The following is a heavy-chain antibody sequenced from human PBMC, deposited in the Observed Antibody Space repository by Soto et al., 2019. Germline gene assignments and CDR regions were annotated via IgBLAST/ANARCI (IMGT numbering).Heavy chain of an antibody. Sequence: EVQLVESGGGLVQPGGSLRLSCAASGFTFSSYSMNWVRQAPGKGLEWVSYIISSSSTIYYSDSVKGRFTISRDNAKNSMYMKMNSLRDEETAVYYCARDRHDFWTGSPTPGFYGMDVWGQGTTVTVSS. D-gene: IGHD3-3*01. CDR2: IISSSSTI. V-gene: IGHV3-48*02. CDR1: GFTFSSYS. CDR3: ARDRHDFWTGSPTPGFYGMDV. J-gene: IGHJ6*02.